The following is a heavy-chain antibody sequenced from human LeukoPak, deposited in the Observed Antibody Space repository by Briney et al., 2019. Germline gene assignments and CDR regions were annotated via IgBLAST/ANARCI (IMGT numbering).Heavy chain of an antibody. CDR2: INPSGGST. Sequence: ASVKVSCKASGYTFTSYYMHWVRQAPGQGLEWMGIINPSGGSTSYAQKFQGRVTMTRDTSTSTVYMELSSLRSEDTAVYYCARDGWFGELGLWLDPWGQGTLVTVSS. D-gene: IGHD3-10*01. CDR1: GYTFTSYY. CDR3: ARDGWFGELGLWLDP. V-gene: IGHV1-46*03. J-gene: IGHJ5*02.